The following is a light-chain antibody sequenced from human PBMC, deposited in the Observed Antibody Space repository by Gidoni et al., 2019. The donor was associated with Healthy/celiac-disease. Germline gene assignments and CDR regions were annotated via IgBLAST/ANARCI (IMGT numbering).Light chain of an antibody. CDR1: QDISNY. J-gene: IGKJ2*01. CDR3: QQYDNPPPYT. CDR2: DAS. V-gene: IGKV1-33*01. Sequence: DIKMTQSPSSLSASVGDRGTITCQASQDISNYLNWYQQKPGKAPKLLIYDASNLETGVPSRFSGSGSGTDFTFTISSLQPEDIAIYYCQQYDNPPPYTFGQGTKLEIK.